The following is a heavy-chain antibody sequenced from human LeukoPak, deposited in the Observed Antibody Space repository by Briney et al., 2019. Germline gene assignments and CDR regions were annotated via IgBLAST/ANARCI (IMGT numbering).Heavy chain of an antibody. J-gene: IGHJ4*02. CDR3: ARYYYDSSGYYYCDY. D-gene: IGHD3-22*01. CDR1: GYTCTSYG. CDR2: ISAYNGNT. V-gene: IGHV1-18*01. Sequence: ASVTVSCTASGYTCTSYGISWVRQAPGQGLEWMGWISAYNGNTNYAQKLQGRVTMTTDTSTSTAYMELSSLRSDDTAVYYCARYYYDSSGYYYCDYWGQGTLVTVSS.